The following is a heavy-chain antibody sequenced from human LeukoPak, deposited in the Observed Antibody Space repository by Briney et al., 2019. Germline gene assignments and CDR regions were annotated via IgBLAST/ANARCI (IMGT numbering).Heavy chain of an antibody. CDR1: GYTFTSYA. Sequence: ASVKVSCKASGYTFTSYAMHWVRQAPGQRLEWMGWINAGNGNTKYSQKFQGRVTITRDTSASTAYMELSSLRSEDTAVYYCARARITMVRGVIIRDASDIWGQGTMVTVSS. CDR3: ARARITMVRGVIIRDASDI. J-gene: IGHJ3*02. V-gene: IGHV1-3*01. D-gene: IGHD3-10*01. CDR2: INAGNGNT.